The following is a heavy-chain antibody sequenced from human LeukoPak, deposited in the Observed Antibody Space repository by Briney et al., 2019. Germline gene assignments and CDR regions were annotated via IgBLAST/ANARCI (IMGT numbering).Heavy chain of an antibody. CDR2: ITATSLHI. D-gene: IGHD4-23*01. V-gene: IGHV3-21*01. J-gene: IGHJ3*02. CDR3: ARVRSVGGNPHAFNI. CDR1: GFTFSSYA. Sequence: KAGGSLRLSCAASGFTFSSYAMSWVRQAPGKGLEWVSAITATSLHIYYADSVKGRFTISRDNAKNSLYLQMNSLRVEDTALYYCARVRSVGGNPHAFNIWGQGTMVTVSS.